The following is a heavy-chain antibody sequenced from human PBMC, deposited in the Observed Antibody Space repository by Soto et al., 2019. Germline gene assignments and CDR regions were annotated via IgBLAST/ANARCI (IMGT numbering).Heavy chain of an antibody. Sequence: ASVKVSCKASGGTFSSYAISWVRQAPGQGLEWMGGIIPIFGTANYAQKFQGRVTITADESTSTAYMELSSLRSEDTAVYYCARMLFLIGSPGYYYGMDVWGQGTTVTVSS. CDR3: ARMLFLIGSPGYYYGMDV. V-gene: IGHV1-69*13. CDR2: IIPIFGTA. J-gene: IGHJ6*02. CDR1: GGTFSSYA. D-gene: IGHD1-26*01.